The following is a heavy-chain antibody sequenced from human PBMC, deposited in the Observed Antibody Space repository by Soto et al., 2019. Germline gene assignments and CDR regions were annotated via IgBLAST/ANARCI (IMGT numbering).Heavy chain of an antibody. Sequence: QVQLVQSGAEVKKPGASVKVSCKASGYTFTSYYMHWVRQAPGQGLEWMRIINPSGGSTSYAQKFRGRVTMTRDTATRTVYMELSRLRSEDTAVYYCSRDTMPLYSSAWYSHSRANNWFDPWGQGTLVTVSS. J-gene: IGHJ5*02. CDR2: INPSGGST. CDR1: GYTFTSYY. D-gene: IGHD6-19*01. V-gene: IGHV1-46*01. CDR3: SRDTMPLYSSAWYSHSRANNWFDP.